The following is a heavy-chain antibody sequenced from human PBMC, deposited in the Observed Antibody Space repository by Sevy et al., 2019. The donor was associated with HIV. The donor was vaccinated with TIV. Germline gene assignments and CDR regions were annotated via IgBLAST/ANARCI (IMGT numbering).Heavy chain of an antibody. CDR1: GYSFTSHW. CDR3: ATSRSGYFDGSGYYIY. D-gene: IGHD3-22*01. V-gene: IGHV5-51*01. J-gene: IGHJ4*01. Sequence: GESLKISCQGSGYSFTSHWIAWVRQMPGKGLGWMGIIYPDDSDTRYSPSFQGQVTFSADKSIFTAYLQWSSLKASDTAIYYCATSRSGYFDGSGYYIYWGQGTQVTVSS. CDR2: IYPDDSDT.